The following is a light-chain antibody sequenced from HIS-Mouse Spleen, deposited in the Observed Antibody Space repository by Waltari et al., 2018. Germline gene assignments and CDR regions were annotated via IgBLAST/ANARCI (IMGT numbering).Light chain of an antibody. CDR3: CSYAGSYTYV. J-gene: IGLJ1*01. CDR2: DVS. Sequence: QSPLTQPRPVSGAPGRTVTISCTGTISDVGGYHYDPLYQQHPSKAPKLMIYDVSKRPSGVPDRFSGSKSGNTASLTISGLQAEDEADYYCCSYAGSYTYVFGTGTKVTVL. V-gene: IGLV2-11*01. CDR1: ISDVGGYHY.